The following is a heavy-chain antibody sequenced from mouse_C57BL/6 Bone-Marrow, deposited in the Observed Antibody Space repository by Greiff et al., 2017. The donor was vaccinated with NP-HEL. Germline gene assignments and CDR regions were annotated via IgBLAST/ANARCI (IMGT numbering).Heavy chain of an antibody. J-gene: IGHJ4*01. CDR3: ARPLLRYGAMDY. V-gene: IGHV1-55*01. Sequence: QVQLKQPGAELVKPGASVKMSCKASGYTFTSYWITWVKQRPGQGLEWIGDIYPGSGSTTYNAKFKSKATLTVDTSSSTAYMQLSSLTSEDSAVYYCARPLLRYGAMDYWGQGTSVTVSS. CDR2: IYPGSGST. D-gene: IGHD1-1*01. CDR1: GYTFTSYW.